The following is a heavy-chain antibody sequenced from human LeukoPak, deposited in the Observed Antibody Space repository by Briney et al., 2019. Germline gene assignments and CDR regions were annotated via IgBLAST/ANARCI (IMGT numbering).Heavy chain of an antibody. D-gene: IGHD3-10*01. V-gene: IGHV4-34*01. Sequence: PSETLSLTCGVYGGSFSDYYWSWIRQPPGKGLERIGEINHSGSTNYNPSLKSRVTISVDTSKNQFSLKLSSVTAADTAVYYCARGRIFMVRGVIKNYFDYWGQGTLVTVSS. CDR2: INHSGST. J-gene: IGHJ4*02. CDR3: ARGRIFMVRGVIKNYFDY. CDR1: GGSFSDYY.